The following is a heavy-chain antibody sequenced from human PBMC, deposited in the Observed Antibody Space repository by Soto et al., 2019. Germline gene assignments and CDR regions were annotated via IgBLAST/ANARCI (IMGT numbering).Heavy chain of an antibody. CDR3: TTAARITMVRGVPTNFGRY. V-gene: IGHV3-15*01. D-gene: IGHD3-10*01. CDR2: IKSKTDGGTT. CDR1: GFTFSYAW. Sequence: GGSLRLSCAASGFTFSYAWMSWVRQAPGKGLEWVGRIKSKTDGGTTDYIAPVKGRFTISRDDSKNTLYLQMNSLKTEETAVYYCTTAARITMVRGVPTNFGRYWGQGSLVTVSS. J-gene: IGHJ4*02.